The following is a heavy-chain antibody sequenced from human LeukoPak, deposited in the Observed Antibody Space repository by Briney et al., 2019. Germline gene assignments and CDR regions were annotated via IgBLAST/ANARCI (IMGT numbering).Heavy chain of an antibody. J-gene: IGHJ4*02. CDR3: ATSRVGPQNSGYLGH. CDR1: GMSLSDFY. CDR2: ITHSGGS. Sequence: PSVTLSLTCAVYGMSLSDFYWTWIRQSPGKGLEWIGEITHSGGSNCNPSLKSRVTMSVDTSEKQLSLKLASVTAADTAVYYCATSRVGPQNSGYLGHWGQGTLVTVSS. D-gene: IGHD6-25*01. V-gene: IGHV4-34*01.